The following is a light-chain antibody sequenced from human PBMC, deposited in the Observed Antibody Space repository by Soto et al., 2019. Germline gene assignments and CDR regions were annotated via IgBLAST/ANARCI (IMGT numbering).Light chain of an antibody. J-gene: IGLJ1*01. V-gene: IGLV1-44*01. Sequence: QSVLTQPPSASGTPGQRVTISCSGSSSNIGSTTVNWYQQLPGTAPKLLIYNNNQRPSGVPDRFSGSKSGTSASLAIRGLQSEDEADYHCAAWDDSLNAYVFGTGTKLTV. CDR1: SSNIGSTT. CDR2: NNN. CDR3: AAWDDSLNAYV.